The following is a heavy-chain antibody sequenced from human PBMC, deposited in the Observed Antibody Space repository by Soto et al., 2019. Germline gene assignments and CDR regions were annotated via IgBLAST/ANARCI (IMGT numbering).Heavy chain of an antibody. J-gene: IGHJ4*01. Sequence: AALKLSCKTSGYTFTMYGISCVRHAPGQGLEWLGWITADNGDTKYAQKVQDRVTVTMDTSTTTVYMELSSLTPDDTAVYYCARRTLGSSIGIGDYWGQGTLVTVSS. D-gene: IGHD7-27*01. CDR2: ITADNGDT. CDR1: GYTFTMYG. CDR3: ARRTLGSSIGIGDY. V-gene: IGHV1-18*01.